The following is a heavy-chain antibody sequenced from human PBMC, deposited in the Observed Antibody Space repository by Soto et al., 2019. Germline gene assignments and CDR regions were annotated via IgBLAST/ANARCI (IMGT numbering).Heavy chain of an antibody. V-gene: IGHV1-69*06. D-gene: IGHD3-10*01. J-gene: IGHJ6*02. CDR1: GGIFSSFT. CDR3: ATHGATTMARGAMKHYYYVMDV. Sequence: SVKVSCKASGGIFSSFTISWVRQAPGQGLEWLGGIIPIFDTPTYAQNFQGRVTITADKPTNTVYMELSSLRSEDTAVYYCATHGATTMARGAMKHYYYVMDVWGQGTTVTVSS. CDR2: IIPIFDTP.